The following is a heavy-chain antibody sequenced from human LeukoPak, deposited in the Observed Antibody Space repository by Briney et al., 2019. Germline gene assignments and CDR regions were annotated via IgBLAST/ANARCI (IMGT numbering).Heavy chain of an antibody. CDR1: GFTFSGSA. V-gene: IGHV3-73*01. D-gene: IGHD2-2*01. Sequence: GGSLRLSCAASGFTFSGSAMHWVRQASGKGLEWVGRIRSKANSYATAYAASVKGRFTISRDDSKNTEYLQMNSLKTEDTAVYYCTSLVVPAATYGYWGQGTLVTVSS. CDR3: TSLVVPAATYGY. J-gene: IGHJ4*02. CDR2: IRSKANSYAT.